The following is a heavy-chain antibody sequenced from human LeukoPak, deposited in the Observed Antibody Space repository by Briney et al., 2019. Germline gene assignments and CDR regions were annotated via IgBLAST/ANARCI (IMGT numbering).Heavy chain of an antibody. Sequence: PSEPLSLTCTVCGDSMSSGRYHWTWIRQPAGRGLEWLGRIYTSGITDYNPSLKSRVTISLDTSKSQFSMKLKSVTAADTAVYYCAIGLSSFYAFLDYWGQGSLVTVSS. CDR2: IYTSGIT. V-gene: IGHV4-61*02. D-gene: IGHD3-16*01. J-gene: IGHJ4*02. CDR3: AIGLSSFYAFLDY. CDR1: GDSMSSGRYH.